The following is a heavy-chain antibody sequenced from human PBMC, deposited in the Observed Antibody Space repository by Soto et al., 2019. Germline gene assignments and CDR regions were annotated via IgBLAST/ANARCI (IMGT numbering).Heavy chain of an antibody. J-gene: IGHJ4*02. Sequence: GGSLRLSCAASGFTFSSYDMHWVRQATGKGLESVSAIGTAGDTYYPGSVKGRFTISRENAKNSLYLQMNSLRAEDTAVYYCARASSGYSHLDYWGQGTLVTVSS. CDR3: ARASSGYSHLDY. D-gene: IGHD3-22*01. CDR2: IGTAGDT. V-gene: IGHV3-13*01. CDR1: GFTFSSYD.